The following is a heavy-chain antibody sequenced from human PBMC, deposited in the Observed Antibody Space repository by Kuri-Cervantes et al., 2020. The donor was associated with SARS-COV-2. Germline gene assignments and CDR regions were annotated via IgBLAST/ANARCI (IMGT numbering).Heavy chain of an antibody. CDR2: ISAHSTAI. D-gene: IGHD3-22*01. CDR1: GFTFSNYD. J-gene: IGHJ6*02. CDR3: SREQYYYDSSAYLSLGYYGADV. Sequence: WGSLRLSCAPSGFTFSNYDMHWVRQAPGKGLEWVAYISAHSTAIKYADSVKGRFAISIENANNTLYLQMSSLRAEDTAMYYCSREQYYYDSSAYLSLGYYGADVWGQGTTVTVSS. V-gene: IGHV3-48*01.